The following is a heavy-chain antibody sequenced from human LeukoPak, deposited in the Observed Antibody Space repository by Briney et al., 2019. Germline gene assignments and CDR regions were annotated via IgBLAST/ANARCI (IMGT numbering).Heavy chain of an antibody. V-gene: IGHV3-48*01. J-gene: IGHJ3*02. D-gene: IGHD5-18*01. Sequence: GGSLRLSCAASGFTFSSYSMNWVRQAPGKGLEWVSYISSSSSTIYYADSAKGRFTISRDNAKNSLYLQINSLRAEDTAVYYCARDGDTAMILFAFDMWGQGTMVTVSS. CDR1: GFTFSSYS. CDR2: ISSSSSTI. CDR3: ARDGDTAMILFAFDM.